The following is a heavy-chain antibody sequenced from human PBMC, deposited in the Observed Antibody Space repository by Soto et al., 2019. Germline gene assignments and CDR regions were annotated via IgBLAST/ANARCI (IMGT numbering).Heavy chain of an antibody. CDR2: ISAYNGNT. J-gene: IGHJ4*02. D-gene: IGHD2-8*02. Sequence: GASVKVSCKASGYTFTSYGISWVRQAPGQGLEWMGWISAYNGNTNYAQKLQGRVTMTTDTSTSTAYMELRSLRSDDTAVYYCARDTLDSWAKLLGYWGQGTLVTVSS. CDR1: GYTFTSYG. V-gene: IGHV1-18*01. CDR3: ARDTLDSWAKLLGY.